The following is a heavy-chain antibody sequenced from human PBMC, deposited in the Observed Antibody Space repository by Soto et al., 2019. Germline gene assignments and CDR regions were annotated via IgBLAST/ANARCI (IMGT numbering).Heavy chain of an antibody. V-gene: IGHV4-39*01. D-gene: IGHD3-10*01. J-gene: IGHJ3*02. CDR3: ARRSINLGSFNI. CDR2: IYYSGST. Sequence: SETLSLTCTVSGGSISSSSYYWGWIRQPPGKGLEWIGSIYYSGSTYYNPSLKSRGTISVDTSKNQFSLKLSSVTAADTAVYYCARRSINLGSFNIWGQGTMVTVSS. CDR1: GGSISSSSYY.